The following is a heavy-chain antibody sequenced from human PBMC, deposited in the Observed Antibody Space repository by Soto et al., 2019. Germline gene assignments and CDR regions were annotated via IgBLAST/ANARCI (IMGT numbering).Heavy chain of an antibody. CDR2: KSHSGST. J-gene: IGHJ2*01. V-gene: IGHV4-4*02. Sequence: QMQLQESGPGLVRPSGTLSLTCGVSGGSISSSKWWTWVRQPPGKGPEWIGEKSHSGSTNYNPSLTGRVTKSLAKSKNQFSLTLTSVTAADTAVYYCARQDYSSSTEAPFLVNGYFELWGRGILVTFSS. D-gene: IGHD6-6*01. CDR1: GGSISSSKW. CDR3: ARQDYSSSTEAPFLVNGYFEL.